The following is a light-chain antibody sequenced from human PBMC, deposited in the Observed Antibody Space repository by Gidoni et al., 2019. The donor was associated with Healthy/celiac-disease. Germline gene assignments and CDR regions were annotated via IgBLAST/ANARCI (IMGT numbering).Light chain of an antibody. CDR2: DAS. Sequence: EIVLTQSPAPLSLSPGERATLSCRASQSVSSCLAWYQQKPGQAPRLLIYDASNRATGIPARFSGSGSGTDFTLTISSLEPEDFAVYDCQQRINWPFTFGPGTKVDIK. CDR3: QQRINWPFT. V-gene: IGKV3-11*01. J-gene: IGKJ3*01. CDR1: QSVSSC.